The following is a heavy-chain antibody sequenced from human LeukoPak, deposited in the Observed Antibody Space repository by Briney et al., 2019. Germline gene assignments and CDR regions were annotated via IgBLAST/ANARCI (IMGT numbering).Heavy chain of an antibody. J-gene: IGHJ4*02. CDR1: GYSISSGYY. V-gene: IGHV4-38-2*02. D-gene: IGHD1-26*01. CDR3: ARVGGRGSYYSDYYFDY. CDR2: IYHSGST. Sequence: SETLSLTCTVSGYSISSGYYWGWIRQPPGKGLEWIGSIYHSGSTYYNPSLKSRVTISVDTSKNQFSLKLSSVTAADTAVYYCARVGGRGSYYSDYYFDYWGQGTLVTVSS.